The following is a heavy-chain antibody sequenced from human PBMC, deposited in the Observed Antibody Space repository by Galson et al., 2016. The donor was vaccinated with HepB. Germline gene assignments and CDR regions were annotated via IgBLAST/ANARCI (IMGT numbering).Heavy chain of an antibody. J-gene: IGHJ6*02. CDR3: ARSTESYYDVWSGLPQGLRMDV. D-gene: IGHD3-3*01. CDR2: ISGRGNVK. CDR1: GFAFSDSF. V-gene: IGHV3-11*01. Sequence: SLRLSCAASGFAFSDSFNDAYMSWIRQAPGKGLEWVSDISGRGNVKNYADSVKGRFAVSRDNVKNALYVEMTDRRAEDTAVYFCARSTESYYDVWSGLPQGLRMDVWGQGTTVTVSS.